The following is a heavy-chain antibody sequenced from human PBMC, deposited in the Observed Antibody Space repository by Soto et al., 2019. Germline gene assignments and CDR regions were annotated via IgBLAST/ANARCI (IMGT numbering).Heavy chain of an antibody. J-gene: IGHJ5*02. D-gene: IGHD4-17*01. CDR3: ARGSPTSVTTWFDP. CDR1: GGTFSNFA. CDR2: IIPVFGKA. Sequence: QVQLVQSGAEVKKPGSSVKVSCKASGGTFSNFAINWVRQAPGQGLEWMGGIIPVFGKAKYAQKLQGRLQFTADESTSTAYMEVNSLTSEDTAVYYCARGSPTSVTTWFDPWGQGTLVTVSS. V-gene: IGHV1-69*01.